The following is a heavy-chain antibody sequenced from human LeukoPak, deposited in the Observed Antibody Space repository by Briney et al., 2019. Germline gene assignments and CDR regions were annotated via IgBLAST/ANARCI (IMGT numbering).Heavy chain of an antibody. Sequence: ASVTVSCKVSGYTLTELSMHWVRQAPGKGLEWMGGFYPEDGETIYAQKFQGRVTMTEDTSTDTAYMELSSLRSEDTAVYYCATKGASLYGNLDDAFDIWGQGTMVTVSS. CDR2: FYPEDGET. CDR1: GYTLTELS. D-gene: IGHD1-14*01. CDR3: ATKGASLYGNLDDAFDI. V-gene: IGHV1-24*01. J-gene: IGHJ3*02.